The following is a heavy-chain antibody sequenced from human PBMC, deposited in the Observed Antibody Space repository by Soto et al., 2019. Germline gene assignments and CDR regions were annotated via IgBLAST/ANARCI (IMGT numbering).Heavy chain of an antibody. CDR2: ISSNGGST. V-gene: IGHV3-64*02. D-gene: IGHD6-19*01. Sequence: EVQLVESGEGLVQPGGSLRLSCAASGFTFSSYAMHWVRQAPGKGLEYVSAISSNGGSTYYADSVKGRFTISRDNSKNTLDLQMGSLRAEDMAVYYCARGSGWYDDYYYGIDVWGQGTTVTVSS. CDR1: GFTFSSYA. J-gene: IGHJ6*02. CDR3: ARGSGWYDDYYYGIDV.